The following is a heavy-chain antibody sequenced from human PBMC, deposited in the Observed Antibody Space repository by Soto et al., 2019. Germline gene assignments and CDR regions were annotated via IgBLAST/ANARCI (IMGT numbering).Heavy chain of an antibody. V-gene: IGHV3-33*06. CDR2: TWYDAKNK. J-gene: IGHJ6*02. Sequence: QVQLVESGGGVVQPGRTLRLSCAASGLTFSRYGMHWVRQAPGKGLEWVAVTWYDAKNKYYADSVKGRFTIYRDNSKDTVYLQMNNLRAEDTAVYYCAKDPVYYAMDVWGQGTTVIVSS. CDR3: AKDPVYYAMDV. CDR1: GLTFSRYG.